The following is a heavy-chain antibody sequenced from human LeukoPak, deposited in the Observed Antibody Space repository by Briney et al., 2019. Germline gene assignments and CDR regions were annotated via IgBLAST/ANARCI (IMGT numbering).Heavy chain of an antibody. D-gene: IGHD3-10*02. CDR2: ISSSGSTI. Sequence: GGSLRLFCAASGFTFSSYEMNCVRQAPGKGLEWVSYISSSGSTIYYADSVKGRFTISRDNAKNTLYLQMNSLRAEDTAVYYCAELGITMIGGVWGKGTTVTISS. CDR1: GFTFSSYE. J-gene: IGHJ6*04. V-gene: IGHV3-48*03. CDR3: AELGITMIGGV.